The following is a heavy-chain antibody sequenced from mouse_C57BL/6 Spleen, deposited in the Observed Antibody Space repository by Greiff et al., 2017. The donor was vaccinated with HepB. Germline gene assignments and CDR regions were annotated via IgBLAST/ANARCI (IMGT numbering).Heavy chain of an antibody. CDR3: ASSSPYWYFDV. CDR2: IYPGDGDT. Sequence: SGPELVKPGASVKISCKASGYAFSSSWMNWVKQRPGKGLEWIGRIYPGDGDTNYNGKFKGKATLTADKSSSTAYMQLSSLTSEDSAVYFCASSSPYWYFDVWGTGTTVTVSS. D-gene: IGHD1-1*01. CDR1: GYAFSSSW. J-gene: IGHJ1*03. V-gene: IGHV1-82*01.